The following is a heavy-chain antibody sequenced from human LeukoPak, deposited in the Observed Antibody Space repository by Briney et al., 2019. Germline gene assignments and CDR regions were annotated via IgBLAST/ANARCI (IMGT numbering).Heavy chain of an antibody. J-gene: IGHJ4*02. CDR1: GGSISSGSYY. CDR2: IYTSGST. CDR3: ASSHDFWGGYYFDY. D-gene: IGHD3-3*01. V-gene: IGHV4-61*02. Sequence: SETLFLTCTVSGGSISSGSYYWSWIRQPAGKGLEWIGRIYTSGSTNYNPSLKSRVTISVDTSKNQFSLKLSSVTAADTAVYYCASSHDFWGGYYFDYWGQGTLVTVSS.